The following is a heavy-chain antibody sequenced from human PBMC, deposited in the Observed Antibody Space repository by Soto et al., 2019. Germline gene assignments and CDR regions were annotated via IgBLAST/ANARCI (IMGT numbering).Heavy chain of an antibody. J-gene: IGHJ6*03. Sequence: ASVKVSCKASGYTFTSYGISWVRQAPGQGLEWMGWISAYNGNTNYAQKLQGRVTMTTDTSTSKAYMELRSLRSDDTAVYYCARTKCSSTSCFYYYYYMDVWGKGTTVTVSS. D-gene: IGHD2-2*01. V-gene: IGHV1-18*01. CDR2: ISAYNGNT. CDR3: ARTKCSSTSCFYYYYYMDV. CDR1: GYTFTSYG.